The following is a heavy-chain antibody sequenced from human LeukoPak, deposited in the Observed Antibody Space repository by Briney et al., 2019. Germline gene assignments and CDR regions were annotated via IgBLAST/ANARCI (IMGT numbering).Heavy chain of an antibody. CDR1: GYTFTSYY. CDR2: INPSGGST. Sequence: ASVKVSCKASGYTFTSYYMHWVRQAPGQGLEWMGIINPSGGSTSYAQKFQGRVTMTRDMSTSTVYMELSSLRSEDTAVYYCARSSMRAYHAFDIWGQGTMVTVSS. J-gene: IGHJ3*02. V-gene: IGHV1-46*01. CDR3: ARSSMRAYHAFDI. D-gene: IGHD6-6*01.